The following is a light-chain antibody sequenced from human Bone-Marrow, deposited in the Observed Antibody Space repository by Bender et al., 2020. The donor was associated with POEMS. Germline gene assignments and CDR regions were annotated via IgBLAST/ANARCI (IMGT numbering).Light chain of an antibody. V-gene: IGLV1-47*01. CDR3: AAWDDSLSGWV. CDR1: SSNIETNY. J-gene: IGLJ3*02. CDR2: RNN. Sequence: QSVLTQPPSASGAPGQRVTISCSGSSSNIETNYVYWYQQLPGAAPKALIYRNNERPSGVPDRWSGSKSGTSASLAISGLRSEDEADYYCAAWDDSLSGWVFGGGTKLTVL.